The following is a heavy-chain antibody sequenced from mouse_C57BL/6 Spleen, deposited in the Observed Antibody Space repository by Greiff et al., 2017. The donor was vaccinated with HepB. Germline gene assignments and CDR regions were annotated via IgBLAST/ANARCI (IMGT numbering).Heavy chain of an antibody. CDR1: GFTFSDYY. Sequence: EVQVVESEGGLVQPGSSMKLSCTASGFTFSDYYMAWVRQVPEKGLEWVANINYDGSSTYYLDSLKSRFIISRDNAKNILYLQMSSLKSVDTATYDGARNSDWYYFDYWGQGTTLTVSS. V-gene: IGHV5-16*01. CDR3: ARNSDWYYFDY. D-gene: IGHD4-1*01. CDR2: INYDGSST. J-gene: IGHJ2*01.